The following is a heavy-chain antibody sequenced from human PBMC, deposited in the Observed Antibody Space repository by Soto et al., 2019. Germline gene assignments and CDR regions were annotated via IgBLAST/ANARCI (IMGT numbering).Heavy chain of an antibody. CDR1: GGSLSSSDYY. V-gene: IGHV4-39*01. CDR3: ARHKNDYGRFNWFDP. D-gene: IGHD3-10*01. CDR2: VSYTANT. Sequence: QLQLRESGPGQVRPSETLSLTCTVSGGSLSSSDYYWGWIRQSPGMGLQWMGVVSYTANTYYNPSLTIRVTISVDPSNNQFSLRLRSVTAADTAVYYCARHKNDYGRFNWFDPWGQGTPVTVSS. J-gene: IGHJ5*02.